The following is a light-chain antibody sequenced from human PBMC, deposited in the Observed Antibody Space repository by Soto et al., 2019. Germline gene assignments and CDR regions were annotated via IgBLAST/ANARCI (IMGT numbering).Light chain of an antibody. Sequence: QAVVTQEPSLTVSPGGTVTLTCASSTVAVTSGYDPNWFQQKPGQAPRALIYSTNNKYSWTPARFSGSLLGGKAALTLSAVQPDDEADYYCLLHFPKGWVFGGGTKLTVL. CDR3: LLHFPKGWV. CDR1: TVAVTSGYD. J-gene: IGLJ3*02. CDR2: STN. V-gene: IGLV7-43*01.